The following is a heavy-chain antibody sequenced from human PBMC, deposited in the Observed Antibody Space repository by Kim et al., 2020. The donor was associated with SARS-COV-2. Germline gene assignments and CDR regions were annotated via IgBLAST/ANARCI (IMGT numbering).Heavy chain of an antibody. J-gene: IGHJ4*02. CDR3: ARGLGYSYGYSFDY. CDR1: GASIVNYY. CDR2: LYGSGSS. D-gene: IGHD5-18*01. V-gene: IGHV4-4*07. Sequence: SETLSLTCTVSGASIVNYYWSWIRMPAGKGLEWIGRLYGSGSSNYNPSLKSRVTLSVDTSKNQFSLNLTSVTAADTAVYYCARGLGYSYGYSFDYWCQGILVTVSS.